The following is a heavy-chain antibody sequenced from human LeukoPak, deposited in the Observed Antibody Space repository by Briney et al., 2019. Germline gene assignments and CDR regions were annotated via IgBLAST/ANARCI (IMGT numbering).Heavy chain of an antibody. CDR1: GFTFSSYA. Sequence: PGGSLRLSCAASGFTFSSYAMSWVRQAPGKGLEWVSGISYSGGTTYYADSVKGRFTISRDNSKNTLYLQMNSLRAEDTAVYHCAKGGQMMVEVARRGAFDIWGQGTMVTVSS. J-gene: IGHJ3*02. CDR3: AKGGQMMVEVARRGAFDI. V-gene: IGHV3-23*01. D-gene: IGHD1-1*01. CDR2: ISYSGGTT.